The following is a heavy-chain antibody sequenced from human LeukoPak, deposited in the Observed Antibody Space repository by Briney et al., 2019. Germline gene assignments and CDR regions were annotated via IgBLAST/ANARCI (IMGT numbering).Heavy chain of an antibody. Sequence: GASVKISCKASGGTFKSYSISWVRQAPGQGLECMGGIIPIFDTADYAQKIHGRVTITADESTSRAYMQLSSLRSEGTAVFYCARISLGAIWGYYYGMDVWGQGTTVTVSS. J-gene: IGHJ6*02. CDR3: ARISLGAIWGYYYGMDV. D-gene: IGHD1-26*01. CDR2: IIPIFDTA. V-gene: IGHV1-69*13. CDR1: GGTFKSYS.